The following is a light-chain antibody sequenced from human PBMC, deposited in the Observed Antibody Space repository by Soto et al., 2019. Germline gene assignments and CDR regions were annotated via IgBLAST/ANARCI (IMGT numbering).Light chain of an antibody. CDR1: SGDVGGYNY. CDR3: SSYTSSSTLV. CDR2: EVS. J-gene: IGLJ2*01. Sequence: HSALTQPASVSGSPGQSITISCTGTSGDVGGYNYVSWYQKHPGKAPKIMIYEVSNRPSGVSNRFSGSKSGNTASLTISGLQAEDEADYYCSSYTSSSTLVFGGGTQLTVL. V-gene: IGLV2-14*01.